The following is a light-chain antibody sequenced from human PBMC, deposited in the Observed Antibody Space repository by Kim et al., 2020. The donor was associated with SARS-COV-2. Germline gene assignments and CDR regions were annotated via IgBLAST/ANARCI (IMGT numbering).Light chain of an antibody. CDR1: SSNIGSNY. V-gene: IGLV1-47*01. CDR2: RNN. J-gene: IGLJ2*01. Sequence: QSVLTQPPSVSGTPGQRVTISCSGSSSNIGSNYVYWYQQLPGTAPKLLIYRNNQRPSGVPDRFSGSKSGTSGSLAISGLRSEDEADYYCVAWDDSLSAVLFGGGTQLTVL. CDR3: VAWDDSLSAVL.